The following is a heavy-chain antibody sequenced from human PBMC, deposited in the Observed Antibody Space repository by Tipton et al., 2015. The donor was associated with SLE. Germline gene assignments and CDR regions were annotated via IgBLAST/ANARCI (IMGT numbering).Heavy chain of an antibody. CDR3: ARESIAAAGYFDY. J-gene: IGHJ4*02. Sequence: TLSLTCTVYGGSFSGYYWSWIRQPPGKGLEWIGEINHSGSTNYNPSLKSRVTISVDTSKNQFSLKLSSVTAADTAVYYCARESIAAAGYFDYWGQGTLVTVSS. D-gene: IGHD6-13*01. V-gene: IGHV4-34*01. CDR2: INHSGST. CDR1: GGSFSGYY.